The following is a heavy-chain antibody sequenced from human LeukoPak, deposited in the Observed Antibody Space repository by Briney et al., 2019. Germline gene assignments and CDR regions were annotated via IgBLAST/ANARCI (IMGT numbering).Heavy chain of an antibody. CDR1: GGSISSGSYY. J-gene: IGHJ4*02. Sequence: PSETLPLTCTVSGGSISSGSYYWSWIRQPAGKGLEWIGRIYTSGSTNYNPSLKSRVTISVDTSKNQFSLKLSSVTAADTAGYYCARITMVRGVHTAKFDYWGQGTLVTVSS. V-gene: IGHV4-61*02. CDR3: ARITMVRGVHTAKFDY. D-gene: IGHD3-10*01. CDR2: IYTSGST.